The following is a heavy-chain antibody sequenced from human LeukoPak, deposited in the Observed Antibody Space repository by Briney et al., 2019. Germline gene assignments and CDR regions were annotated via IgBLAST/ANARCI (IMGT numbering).Heavy chain of an antibody. CDR3: ARPRGSYTSNFDY. V-gene: IGHV1-69*13. Sequence: ASVKVSCKASGGTFSSYAISWVRQAPGQGLDWMGGIIPIFGTAKYAQKFQGRVTITADESTSTAYMELSSLRSEDTAVYYCARPRGSYTSNFDYWGQGTLVTVSS. CDR1: GGTFSSYA. J-gene: IGHJ4*02. D-gene: IGHD3-10*01. CDR2: IIPIFGTA.